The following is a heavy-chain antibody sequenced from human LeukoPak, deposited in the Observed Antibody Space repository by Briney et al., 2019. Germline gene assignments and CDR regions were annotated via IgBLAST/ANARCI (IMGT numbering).Heavy chain of an antibody. V-gene: IGHV4-61*10. Sequence: SETLSLTCTVSGGSISSGSYYWSWIRQPAGKGLEWIGYIYYSGSTNYNPSLKSRVTISVDTSKNQFSLKLSSLTAADTAVYYCARDLGYYYDSSGYYYGAFDIWGQGTMVTVSS. J-gene: IGHJ3*02. D-gene: IGHD3-22*01. CDR2: IYYSGST. CDR3: ARDLGYYYDSSGYYYGAFDI. CDR1: GGSISSGSYY.